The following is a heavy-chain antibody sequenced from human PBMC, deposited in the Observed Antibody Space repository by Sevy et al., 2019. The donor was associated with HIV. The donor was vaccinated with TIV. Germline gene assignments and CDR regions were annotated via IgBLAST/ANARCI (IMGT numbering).Heavy chain of an antibody. Sequence: GGSLRLSCAASGFTFSYSGMHWVRQAPGKGLEWVTFIQFDGSSRNYAESVKGRFTILRDNTKNTLYLQMNSLRRDDTAVYYCAKNTAAVGVGGFDYWGQGALVTVSS. V-gene: IGHV3-30*02. CDR2: IQFDGSSR. D-gene: IGHD2-8*02. J-gene: IGHJ4*02. CDR3: AKNTAAVGVGGFDY. CDR1: GFTFSYSG.